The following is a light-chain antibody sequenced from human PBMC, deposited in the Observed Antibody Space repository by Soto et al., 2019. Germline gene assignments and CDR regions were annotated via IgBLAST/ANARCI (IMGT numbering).Light chain of an antibody. CDR3: QQYNDWWT. CDR1: QTVSSN. V-gene: IGKV3-15*01. CDR2: GAA. Sequence: VLTQSPATLSLSPGERATLSCRASQTVSSNLAWYQQKPGQAPRLLIYGAATRATGIPARFSGSGSGTEFTLTIRSLQSEDFAVYFCQQYNDWWTFGQGTKVDIK. J-gene: IGKJ1*01.